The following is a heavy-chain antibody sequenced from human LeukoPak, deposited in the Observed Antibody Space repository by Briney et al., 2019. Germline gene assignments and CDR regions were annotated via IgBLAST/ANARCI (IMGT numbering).Heavy chain of an antibody. CDR2: ISGSGGST. V-gene: IGHV3-23*01. J-gene: IGHJ4*02. D-gene: IGHD6-13*01. Sequence: PGGSLRLSCAASGFTFSSYAMSWVRQAPGKGLEWVSAISGSGGSTYYADSVKGRFTISRDNSKNTLYLQMNSLRAEDTAVYSCATYSSSWYCFDYWGQGTLVPVSS. CDR1: GFTFSSYA. CDR3: ATYSSSWYCFDY.